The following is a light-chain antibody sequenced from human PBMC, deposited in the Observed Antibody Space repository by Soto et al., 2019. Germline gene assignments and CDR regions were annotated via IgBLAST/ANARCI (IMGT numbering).Light chain of an antibody. CDR3: QQYNNWLWT. Sequence: EIVMTQSPATLSVSPGERATLSCRASQSVNSNLVWYQQKPGQAPRLLIYGASTRATGIPGRFSGSGYGTEFTLTISSLQYEDFAVCYCQQYNNWLWTLGQGTKGEIK. J-gene: IGKJ1*01. V-gene: IGKV3-15*01. CDR2: GAS. CDR1: QSVNSN.